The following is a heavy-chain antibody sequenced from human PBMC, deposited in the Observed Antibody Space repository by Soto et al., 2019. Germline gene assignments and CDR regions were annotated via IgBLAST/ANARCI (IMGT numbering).Heavy chain of an antibody. CDR1: GFTFSSYS. Sequence: PGGSLRLSCAASGFTFSSYSMNWVRQAPGKGLEWVSSISSSSSYIYYADSVKGRFTISRDNAKNSLYPQMNSLRAEDTAVYYCASTVVPAAHTGAFDIWGQGTMVTVSS. CDR2: ISSSSSYI. D-gene: IGHD2-2*01. J-gene: IGHJ3*02. V-gene: IGHV3-21*01. CDR3: ASTVVPAAHTGAFDI.